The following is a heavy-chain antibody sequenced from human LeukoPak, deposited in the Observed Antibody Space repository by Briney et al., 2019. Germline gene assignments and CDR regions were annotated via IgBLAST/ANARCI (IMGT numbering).Heavy chain of an antibody. V-gene: IGHV3-72*01. D-gene: IGHD4-17*01. J-gene: IGHJ4*02. CDR1: GFNFSDHY. CDR3: ARDNGDFDY. CDR2: VRNKANSYTT. Sequence: GGSLRLSCAASGFNFSDHYMDWVRLAPGKGLEWVGRVRNKANSYTTEYAASVKGRFTISRDDSKNSVYLAMNSLKTEDTAIYYCARDNGDFDYWGQGTLVTVSS.